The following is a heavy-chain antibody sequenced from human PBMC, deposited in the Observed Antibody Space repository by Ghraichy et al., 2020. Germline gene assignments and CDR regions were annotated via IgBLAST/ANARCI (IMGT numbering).Heavy chain of an antibody. Sequence: SETLSLTCTITGGSISSYSWSWIRQPPGKGLEWIGYIYNSGSTKYNPSLKSRVTISVDTSKGQFSLNLSSVTPADTAVYYCARGGTRSGWYANFDYWGQGTLVTVSS. D-gene: IGHD6-19*01. CDR1: GGSISSYS. J-gene: IGHJ4*02. V-gene: IGHV4-59*01. CDR3: ARGGTRSGWYANFDY. CDR2: IYNSGST.